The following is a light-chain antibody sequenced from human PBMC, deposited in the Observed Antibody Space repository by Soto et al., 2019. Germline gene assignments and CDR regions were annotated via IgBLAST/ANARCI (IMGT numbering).Light chain of an antibody. J-gene: IGKJ5*01. V-gene: IGKV1-6*01. CDR2: AAS. CDR1: QTIRNE. Sequence: IQMTQSPSTLSGSVGDRVTITCRASQTIRNELGWYQQKPGKAPKLLIYAASSLQSGVPSRFSGSGSGTDFTLTISSLQPEDFATYYCLQDYNYPRTFGQGTRLEIK. CDR3: LQDYNYPRT.